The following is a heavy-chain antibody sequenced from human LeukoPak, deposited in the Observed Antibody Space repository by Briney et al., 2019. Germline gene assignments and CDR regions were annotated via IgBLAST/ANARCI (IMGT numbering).Heavy chain of an antibody. D-gene: IGHD2-15*01. CDR3: ARRGGKEFDY. CDR2: IYPGDSDT. Sequence: GASLQISCKGAGYIFTSYWIGGVRQLPGKGLEWMGIIYPGDSDTRYSPSFQGQVAISADKSISTAYLQWSSLKASDTAMYYCARRGGKEFDYWGQGTLVTVSS. J-gene: IGHJ4*02. CDR1: GYIFTSYW. V-gene: IGHV5-51*01.